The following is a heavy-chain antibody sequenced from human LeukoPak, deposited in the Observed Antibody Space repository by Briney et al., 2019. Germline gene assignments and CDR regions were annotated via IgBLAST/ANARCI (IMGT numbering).Heavy chain of an antibody. CDR2: INHSGST. Sequence: TSETLSLTCAVYGGSFSGYYRSWIRQPPGKGLEWIGEINHSGSTNYNPSLKSRVTISVDTSKNQFSLKLSSVTAADTAVYYCARHLPRGYSGYGGPIQRHYFDYWGQGTLVTVSS. V-gene: IGHV4-34*01. CDR1: GGSFSGYY. CDR3: ARHLPRGYSGYGGPIQRHYFDY. D-gene: IGHD5-12*01. J-gene: IGHJ4*02.